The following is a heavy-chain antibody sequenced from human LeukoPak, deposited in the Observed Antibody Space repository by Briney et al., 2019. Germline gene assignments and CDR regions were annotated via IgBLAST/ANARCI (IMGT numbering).Heavy chain of an antibody. D-gene: IGHD4-17*01. V-gene: IGHV3-66*01. J-gene: IGHJ4*02. CDR3: ASKVTTGY. Sequence: PGGPLRLSCVLSGLTVSSTYMSWVRQAPGKGLEWVAVIYSGGTTNYADSVKGRFIVYRDSSKNTLYLQMNSLRAEDTAVYYCASKVTTGYWGQGTLVTVSS. CDR1: GLTVSSTY. CDR2: IYSGGTT.